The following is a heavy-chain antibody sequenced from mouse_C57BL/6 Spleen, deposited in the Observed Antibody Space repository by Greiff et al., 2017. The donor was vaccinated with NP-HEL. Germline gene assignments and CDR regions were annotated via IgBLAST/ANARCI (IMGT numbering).Heavy chain of an antibody. CDR2: ISSGGDYI. CDR1: GFTFSSYA. D-gene: IGHD1-1*01. CDR3: TSEAHYYGSGWFAY. J-gene: IGHJ3*01. Sequence: EVQGVESGEGLVKPGGSLKLSCAASGFTFSSYAMSWVRQTPEKRLEWVAYISSGGDYIYYADTVKGRFTISRDNARNTLYLQMSSLKSEDTAMYYCTSEAHYYGSGWFAYWGQGPLVTVSA. V-gene: IGHV5-9-1*02.